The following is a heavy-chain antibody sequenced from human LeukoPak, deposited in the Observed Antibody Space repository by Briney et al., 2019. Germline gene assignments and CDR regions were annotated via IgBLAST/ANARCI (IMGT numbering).Heavy chain of an antibody. V-gene: IGHV3-7*04. CDR3: ATAAYYDILTGYYQPYYYGMDV. D-gene: IGHD3-9*01. Sequence: GRFTISRDNAKNSLYLQMNSLRAEDTAVYYCATAAYYDILTGYYQPYYYGMDVWGQGTTVTVSS. J-gene: IGHJ6*02.